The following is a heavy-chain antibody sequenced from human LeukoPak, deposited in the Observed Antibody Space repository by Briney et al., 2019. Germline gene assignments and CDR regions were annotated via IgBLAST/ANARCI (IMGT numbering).Heavy chain of an antibody. CDR3: ARDRGTSRNYHYSYSHYMDV. CDR2: INHSGST. CDR1: GVSISNNSYY. Sequence: PSETLSLTCTVSGVSISNNSYYWGWIRQPPGKVLEWIGEINHSGSTNYNPSLKSRVTISVDTPKNQFSLRLRSVTAADTAVYYCARDRGTSRNYHYSYSHYMDVWGTGTTVTISS. D-gene: IGHD2-15*01. J-gene: IGHJ6*03. V-gene: IGHV4-39*07.